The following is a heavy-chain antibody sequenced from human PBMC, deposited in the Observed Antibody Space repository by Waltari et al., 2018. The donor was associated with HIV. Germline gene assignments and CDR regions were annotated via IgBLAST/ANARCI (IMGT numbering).Heavy chain of an antibody. CDR2: INPTSGVT. CDR3: ARGYVQNDLRGLFHL. CDR1: GYTFIDYF. J-gene: IGHJ2*01. D-gene: IGHD2-2*01. V-gene: IGHV1-2*06. Sequence: QELLVQSGAEVKKPGASVKVSCQASGYTFIDYFIHWVRQAPGQGLEWMGRINPTSGVTHYPQKFQGRFIMTRDTSMSTAYMDLTRLRADDTALYFCARGYVQNDLRGLFHLWGRGTSVTVSS.